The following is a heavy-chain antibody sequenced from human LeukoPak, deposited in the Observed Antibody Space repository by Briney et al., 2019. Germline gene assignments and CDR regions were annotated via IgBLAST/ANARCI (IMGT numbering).Heavy chain of an antibody. CDR1: RFTFSMFG. J-gene: IGHJ4*02. V-gene: IGHV3-30*03. D-gene: IGHD3-22*01. Sequence: PGGSLRLSCAASRFTFSMFGMHWVRQAPGKGLEWVAVISDGNNKYYADSVRGRFTIARDNSKDTLYLQMSSLRIEDTALYYCRAATRHLSYYYDYWGQGTRVTVSS. CDR2: ISDGNNK. CDR3: RAATRHLSYYYDY.